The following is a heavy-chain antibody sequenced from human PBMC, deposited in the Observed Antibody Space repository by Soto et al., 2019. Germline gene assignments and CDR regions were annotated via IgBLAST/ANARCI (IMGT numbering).Heavy chain of an antibody. CDR3: PRDLGLVLVYSSSPLSYYGMDV. CDR1: GFTFRDYY. V-gene: IGHV3-11*01. J-gene: IGHJ6*01. CDR2: ITSSGRTT. Sequence: QVQLVESGGGLVKPGGSLRLSCAASGFTFRDYYMSWIRQAPVKGLEWASYITSSGRTTYYADSVKGRFTISRDNAKNSLYLQMNSLRAEDTAVYYCPRDLGLVLVYSSSPLSYYGMDVWGQGTTVTVSS. D-gene: IGHD6-6*01.